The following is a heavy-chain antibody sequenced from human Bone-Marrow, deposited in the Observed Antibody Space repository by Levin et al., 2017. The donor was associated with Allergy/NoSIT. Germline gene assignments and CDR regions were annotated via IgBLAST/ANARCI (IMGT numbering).Heavy chain of an antibody. CDR3: ARANGDYEGWFDP. V-gene: IGHV4-31*03. CDR1: GGSISSGGYY. Sequence: TSETLSLTCTVSGGSISSGGYYWSWIRQHPGKGLEWIGYIYYSGSTYYNPSLKSRVTISVDTSKNQFSLKLSSVTAADTAVYYCARANGDYEGWFDPWGQGTLVTVSS. J-gene: IGHJ5*02. CDR2: IYYSGST. D-gene: IGHD4-17*01.